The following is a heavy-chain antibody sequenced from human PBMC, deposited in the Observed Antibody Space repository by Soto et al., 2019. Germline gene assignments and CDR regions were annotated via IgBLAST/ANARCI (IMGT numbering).Heavy chain of an antibody. Sequence: QVQLVQSGGEVRKPGASVKVSCKASGYTFDIYGISWVRQVPGQGPEWMGWISADNGDTKYAQKFQDRVIMTTDTSTSTAYMELRSLRSDDTAVYFCARDSSYYYESSGYPFDYWGQGTLVSVSS. J-gene: IGHJ4*02. CDR2: ISADNGDT. V-gene: IGHV1-18*01. CDR3: ARDSSYYYESSGYPFDY. D-gene: IGHD3-22*01. CDR1: GYTFDIYG.